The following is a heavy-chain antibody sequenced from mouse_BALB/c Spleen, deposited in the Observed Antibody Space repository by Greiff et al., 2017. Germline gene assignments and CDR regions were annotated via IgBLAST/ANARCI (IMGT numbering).Heavy chain of an antibody. J-gene: IGHJ4*01. Sequence: VQLQQSGAELVRSGASVKLSCTASGFNIKDYYMHWVKQRPEQGLEWIGWIDPENGDTEYAPKFQGKATMTADTSSNTAYLQLSSLTSEDAAVYYCNAPLLPPRRAMDYWGQGTSVTVSS. CDR2: IDPENGDT. CDR1: GFNIKDYY. V-gene: IGHV14-4*02. D-gene: IGHD2-1*01. CDR3: NAPLLPPRRAMDY.